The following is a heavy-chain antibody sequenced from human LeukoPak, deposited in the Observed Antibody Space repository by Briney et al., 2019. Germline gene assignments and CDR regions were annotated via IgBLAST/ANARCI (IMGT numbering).Heavy chain of an antibody. V-gene: IGHV4-59*01. J-gene: IGHJ6*02. CDR1: GGSISSYY. CDR2: IYYSGST. Sequence: PSETLSLTCTVSGGSISSYYWSWIRQPPGKGLEWIGYIYYSGSTNYNPSLKSRVTISVDTSKNQFSLKLSSVTAADTAVYYCARHSEAYYGMDVWGQGTTVTVSS. CDR3: ARHSEAYYGMDV.